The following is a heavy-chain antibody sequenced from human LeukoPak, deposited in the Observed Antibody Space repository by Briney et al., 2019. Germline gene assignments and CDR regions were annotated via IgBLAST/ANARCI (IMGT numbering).Heavy chain of an antibody. CDR2: IYYSGSN. CDR1: GGILNSFY. CDR3: ARSPGDYDFWSGYYTGNGLNWFDP. D-gene: IGHD3-3*01. V-gene: IGHV4-59*08. Sequence: PSGTLSLTCSVSGGILNSFYWTWIRQPPGKGLEWIGYIYYSGSNNYNPSLKSRVTISVDTSKNQFSLKLSSVTAADTAVYYCARSPGDYDFWSGYYTGNGLNWFDPWGQGTLVTVSS. J-gene: IGHJ5*02.